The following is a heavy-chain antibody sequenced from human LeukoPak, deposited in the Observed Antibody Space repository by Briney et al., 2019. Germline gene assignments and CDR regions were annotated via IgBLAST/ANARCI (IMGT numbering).Heavy chain of an antibody. J-gene: IGHJ4*02. CDR3: ARDRYSELGGSYMNY. V-gene: IGHV1-69*13. CDR2: IIPIFGTA. Sequence: SVKVSCKASGGTFSSYAISWVRQAPGQGLEWMGGIIPIFGTANYAQKFQGRVTITADESTSTAYMELSSLRSEETAVYYCARDRYSELGGSYMNYWGQGTLVTVSS. CDR1: GGTFSSYA. D-gene: IGHD1-26*01.